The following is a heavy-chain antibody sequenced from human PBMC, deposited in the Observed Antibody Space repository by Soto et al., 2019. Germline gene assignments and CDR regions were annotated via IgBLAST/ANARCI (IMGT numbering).Heavy chain of an antibody. CDR1: GGSISSSSYY. Sequence: SETLSLTCTVSGGSISSSSYYWGWIRQPPGKGLEWIGSIYYSGSTYYNPSLKSRVTISVDTSKSQFSLKLSSVTAADTAVYSCARQYYDSRGYSIDYWGQGTLVTVS. CDR2: IYYSGST. D-gene: IGHD3-22*01. CDR3: ARQYYDSRGYSIDY. V-gene: IGHV4-39*01. J-gene: IGHJ4*02.